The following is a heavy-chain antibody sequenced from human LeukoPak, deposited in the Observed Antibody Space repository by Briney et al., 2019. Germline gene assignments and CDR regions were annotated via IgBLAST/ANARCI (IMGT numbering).Heavy chain of an antibody. V-gene: IGHV4-38-2*02. CDR2: IYHSGST. CDR3: ARPGITMVRGVIIGGNWFDP. CDR1: GYSISSGYY. Sequence: SETLSLTCTVSGYSISSGYYWGWIRQPPGKGLEWIGSIYHSGSTYYNPSLKSRVTISVDTSKNQFSLKLSSVTAADTAVYYCARPGITMVRGVIIGGNWFDPWGQGTLVTVSS. J-gene: IGHJ5*02. D-gene: IGHD3-10*01.